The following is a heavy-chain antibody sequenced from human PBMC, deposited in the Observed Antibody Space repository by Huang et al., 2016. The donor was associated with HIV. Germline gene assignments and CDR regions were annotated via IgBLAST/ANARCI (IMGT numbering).Heavy chain of an antibody. CDR3: AKDRSGGSYYFDS. D-gene: IGHD1-26*01. CDR1: GFSFKSYN. J-gene: IGHJ4*02. V-gene: IGHV3-30*18. CDR2: ISYDGNNK. Sequence: QVHLVESGGGVVQPGRSLRLSCAASGFSFKSYNMHWVRQVPGKGLEWVAGISYDGNNKYYPDSLRGRFAISRDNSKTALYLEMNSLRADDTAVYFCAKDRSGGSYYFDSWGRGTLVTVSS.